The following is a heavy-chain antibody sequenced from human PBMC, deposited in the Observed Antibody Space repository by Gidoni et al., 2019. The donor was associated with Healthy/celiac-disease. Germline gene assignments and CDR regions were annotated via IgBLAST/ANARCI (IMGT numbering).Heavy chain of an antibody. V-gene: IGHV3-53*01. CDR2: IYSGGST. CDR1: GFTVSSNY. Sequence: EVQLVGSGGGLIQPGGSLRLACAASGFTVSSNYMSWVRQAPGKGLEWVSVIYSGGSTSYAASVKGRFTISRDNSKNTLYLQMNSLRAEDTAVYYCASGRGETYSDYYGMDVWGQGTTVTVSS. CDR3: ASGRGETYSDYYGMDV. D-gene: IGHD4-4*01. J-gene: IGHJ6*02.